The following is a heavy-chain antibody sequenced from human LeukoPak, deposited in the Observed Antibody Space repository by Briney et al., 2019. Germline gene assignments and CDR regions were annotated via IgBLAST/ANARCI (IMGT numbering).Heavy chain of an antibody. D-gene: IGHD6-13*01. CDR2: NYPGDSDN. V-gene: IGHV5-51*01. Sequence: GESLKIPCKGSGYSFNSYWIGWVPPVPGKGLEWGGINYPGDSDNRYSPPFQGQVTISADKSISTAYLQWSSLKASDTAMYYCARLIAAAANWFDPWGQGTLVTVSS. J-gene: IGHJ5*02. CDR1: GYSFNSYW. CDR3: ARLIAAAANWFDP.